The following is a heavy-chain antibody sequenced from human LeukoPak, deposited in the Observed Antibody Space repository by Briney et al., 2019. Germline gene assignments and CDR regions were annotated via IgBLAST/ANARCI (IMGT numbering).Heavy chain of an antibody. D-gene: IGHD6-19*01. J-gene: IGHJ4*02. Sequence: SETLSLTCTVSGGSMSSYYWTWIRQPAGKRLEWIGRIYSSENTNYNPSLKSRITMSLDTSKNQFSLKLSSVTAGDTAVYYCARVAAVAGPPGYFDYWGQGTLVTVSS. CDR1: GGSMSSYY. CDR2: IYSSENT. CDR3: ARVAAVAGPPGYFDY. V-gene: IGHV4-4*07.